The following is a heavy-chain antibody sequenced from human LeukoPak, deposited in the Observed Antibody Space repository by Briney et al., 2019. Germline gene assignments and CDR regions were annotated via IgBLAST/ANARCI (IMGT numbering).Heavy chain of an antibody. J-gene: IGHJ5*02. CDR2: IYTSGST. CDR3: ARALGYCSGGSCYSFHSNWFDP. V-gene: IGHV4-4*09. Sequence: SETLSLTCTVSGGSISSYYWSWLRQPPGKGLEWIGYIYTSGSTNYNPSLKSRVTISVDTSKNQFSLKLSSVTAADTAVYYCARALGYCSGGSCYSFHSNWFDPWGQGTLVTVSS. D-gene: IGHD2-15*01. CDR1: GGSISSYY.